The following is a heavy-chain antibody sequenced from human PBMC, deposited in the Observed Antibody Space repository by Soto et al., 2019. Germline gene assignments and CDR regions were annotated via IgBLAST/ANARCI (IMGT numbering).Heavy chain of an antibody. CDR1: GGSISSSNYY. Sequence: QLQLHGSGPGLVKPSETLSLTCTVSGGSISSSNYYWAWIRQPPGKGLEWIGSFYYTGSTYYNPSLKSRVTISVDTSKNQFSLKLSSVTAADTAVYYCARPIEGGSSGYYHWGQGTLVTVSS. CDR2: FYYTGST. J-gene: IGHJ5*02. D-gene: IGHD3-22*01. V-gene: IGHV4-39*01. CDR3: ARPIEGGSSGYYH.